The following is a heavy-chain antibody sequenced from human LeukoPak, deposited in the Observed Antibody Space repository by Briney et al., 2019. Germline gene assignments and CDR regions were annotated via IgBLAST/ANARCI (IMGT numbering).Heavy chain of an antibody. CDR2: ISYDGSNK. CDR1: GFTFSSYG. Sequence: GGSLRLSCAASGFTFSSYGMQWVRQAPGKGMEWVAVISYDGSNKYYADSVKGRLTIYRDNSKNTMYLQMNTLRAEDTAVYYCAKDARDGSSWLDYWGQGTLVTVSS. CDR3: AKDARDGSSWLDY. V-gene: IGHV3-30*18. D-gene: IGHD6-13*01. J-gene: IGHJ4*02.